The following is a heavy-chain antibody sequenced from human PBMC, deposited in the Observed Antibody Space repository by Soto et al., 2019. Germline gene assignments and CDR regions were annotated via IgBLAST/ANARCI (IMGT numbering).Heavy chain of an antibody. CDR1: GDTFSSYT. CDR3: ARRRYCGYDCYHKHYYGMDV. CDR2: IIPVPTTT. V-gene: IGHV1-69*08. Sequence: QVQLVQSGAEVKMPGSSVKVSCRASGDTFSSYTVNWLRQAPGRGLEWMGRIIPVPTTTDYAQKFLGRVTITADKSSNTVYMELTSLSSDDTAVYYCARRRYCGYDCYHKHYYGMDVWGQGTTVTVAS. J-gene: IGHJ6*02. D-gene: IGHD2-21*02.